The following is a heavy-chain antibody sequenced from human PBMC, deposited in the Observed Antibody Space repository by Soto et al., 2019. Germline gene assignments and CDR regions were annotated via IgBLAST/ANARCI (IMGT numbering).Heavy chain of an antibody. D-gene: IGHD1-26*01. J-gene: IGHJ3*02. Sequence: GGSLRLSCAASGFSFSSYGMHWVRQAPGKGLEWVAVIWYDGSNKYYADSVKGRSTISRDNSKNTLYLQMNSLRAEDTAVYYCARDPGWELTFDAFDIWGQGTMVTVSS. CDR3: ARDPGWELTFDAFDI. V-gene: IGHV3-33*01. CDR2: IWYDGSNK. CDR1: GFSFSSYG.